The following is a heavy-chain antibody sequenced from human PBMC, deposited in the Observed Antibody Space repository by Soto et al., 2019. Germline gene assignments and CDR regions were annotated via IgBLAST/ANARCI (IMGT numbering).Heavy chain of an antibody. V-gene: IGHV1-58*01. J-gene: IGHJ4*02. CDR3: ARDVGTASRPYLDY. CDR2: IAVGSGYT. Sequence: SVKVSCKASGFTFTSSAFQWVRQARGQRLEWIGWIAVGSGYTNYAQRFQDRVTLTRDMSTATTYMELISLTSEDTAVYYCARDVGTASRPYLDYWGQGTLVTVS. D-gene: IGHD6-6*01. CDR1: GFTFTSSA.